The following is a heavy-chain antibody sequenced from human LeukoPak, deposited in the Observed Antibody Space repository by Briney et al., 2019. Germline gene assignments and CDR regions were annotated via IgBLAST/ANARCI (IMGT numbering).Heavy chain of an antibody. CDR3: TLTRFYHDSSGYYSGY. CDR2: ISGYNGNT. Sequence: ASVKGSCKPSGYTFTKYGFSWVRQAPGEGLEWMGWISGYNGNTNYAQKLQGRVTLTTDTSTNTAYMELRSLTSDDTAVYYCTLTRFYHDSSGYYSGYWGQGTLVTVSS. J-gene: IGHJ4*02. V-gene: IGHV1-18*01. CDR1: GYTFTKYG. D-gene: IGHD3-22*01.